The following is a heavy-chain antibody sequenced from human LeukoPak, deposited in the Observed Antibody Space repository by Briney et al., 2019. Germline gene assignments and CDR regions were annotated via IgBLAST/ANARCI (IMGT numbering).Heavy chain of an antibody. CDR2: IYPSGSI. CDR3: ARTPRYDYYYMDV. CDR1: GGSISSYY. V-gene: IGHV4-4*09. J-gene: IGHJ6*03. Sequence: SETLSLTCTVSGGSISSYYWSWIRQPPGKGLEWIGYIYPSGSINYNPSLKSRLTISVDTSKNQFSLKLSSVTAADTAVYYCARTPRYDYYYMDVWGKGTTVTVSS.